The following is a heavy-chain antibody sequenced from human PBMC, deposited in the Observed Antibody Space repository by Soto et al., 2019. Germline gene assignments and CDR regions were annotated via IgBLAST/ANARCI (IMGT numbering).Heavy chain of an antibody. J-gene: IGHJ6*02. Sequence: SQTLSLTCAISGDSVCSNSAAWNWIRQSPSRGLEWLGRTYYRSKWYNDYAVSVKSRITINPDTSKNQFSLQLNSVTPEDTAVYYCARSLPSSSDYYYGMDVWGQGTTVTVSS. CDR2: TYYRSKWYN. V-gene: IGHV6-1*01. CDR3: ARSLPSSSDYYYGMDV. D-gene: IGHD6-6*01. CDR1: GDSVCSNSAA.